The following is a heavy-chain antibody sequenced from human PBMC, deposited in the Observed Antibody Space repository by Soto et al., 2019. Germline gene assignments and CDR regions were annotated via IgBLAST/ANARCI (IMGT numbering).Heavy chain of an antibody. CDR1: GFSVISHY. D-gene: IGHD2-15*01. J-gene: IGHJ5*02. V-gene: IGHV3-53*01. CDR3: ARDCSGGSCYPALGA. Sequence: PGGSLRLSCAASGFSVISHYMSWVRQAPGKGLEWVSFIYSGGDTYYADSVKGRFTISRDNYKNTLYLQMNSLRVDDTAFYYCARDCSGGSCYPALGAWGQGNLVTVSS. CDR2: IYSGGDT.